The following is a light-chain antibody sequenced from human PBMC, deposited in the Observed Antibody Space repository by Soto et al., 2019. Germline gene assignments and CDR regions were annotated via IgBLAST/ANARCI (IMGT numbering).Light chain of an antibody. V-gene: IGLV1-40*01. Sequence: QAVVTQEPSVTVSPGQRVTISCTGSSSNIGAGFDVHWYHQIAGTAPKLLIYGNSNRPSGVPDRFSGSKSGTSASLAINGLQAEDEAHYYCQSYDNSLSGSWVFGGGTKLTVL. CDR2: GNS. CDR1: SSNIGAGFD. CDR3: QSYDNSLSGSWV. J-gene: IGLJ3*02.